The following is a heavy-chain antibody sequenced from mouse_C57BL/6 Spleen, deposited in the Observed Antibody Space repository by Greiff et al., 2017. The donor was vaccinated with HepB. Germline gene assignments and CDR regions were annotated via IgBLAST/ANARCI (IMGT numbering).Heavy chain of an antibody. CDR1: GYAFTNYL. CDR2: INPGSGGT. CDR3: ARSQFGY. J-gene: IGHJ2*01. V-gene: IGHV1-54*01. Sequence: QVQLQQSGAELVRPGTSVKVSCKASGYAFTNYLIEWVKQRPGQGLEWIGVINPGSGGTNYNEKFKGKATLSADKSSSTAYMQLSSLTSEDSAVYFCARSQFGYWGQGTTLTVSS. D-gene: IGHD3-1*01.